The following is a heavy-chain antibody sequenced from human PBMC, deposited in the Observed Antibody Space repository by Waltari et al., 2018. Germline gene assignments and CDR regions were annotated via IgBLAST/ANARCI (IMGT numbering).Heavy chain of an antibody. D-gene: IGHD4-17*01. CDR2: MQYRGST. CDR1: GGSITTPYT. J-gene: IGHJ1*01. CDR3: GRIAFGDDGGYFQY. V-gene: IGHV4-39*01. Sequence: QLQLQESGPGLVRPSETLSLTCTVPGGSITTPYTWAWIRQPPGKGLEWMGNMQYRGSTFYNPSLMSRVTISLDTSKNQFSLTLTSVDAADTAVYFCGRIAFGDDGGYFQYWGQGTLVTVSS.